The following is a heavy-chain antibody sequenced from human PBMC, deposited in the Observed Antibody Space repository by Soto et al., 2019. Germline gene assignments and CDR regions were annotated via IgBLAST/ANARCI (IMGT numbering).Heavy chain of an antibody. J-gene: IGHJ5*02. D-gene: IGHD2-2*02. V-gene: IGHV4-30-2*01. CDR2: IYYSGKT. Sequence: ASETLSLTCTVSGGSISSGPYSWSWIRQPPGKGLEWLGYIYYSGKTDYNPSLRSRVTISVDRSNNQFSLILTSVTAADSAVYFCARGCSSASCYTGFDPWGQGTLVTVSS. CDR1: GGSISSGPYS. CDR3: ARGCSSASCYTGFDP.